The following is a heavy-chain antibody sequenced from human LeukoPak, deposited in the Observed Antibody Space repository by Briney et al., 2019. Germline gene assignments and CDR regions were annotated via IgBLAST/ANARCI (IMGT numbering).Heavy chain of an antibody. J-gene: IGHJ4*02. D-gene: IGHD1-1*01. CDR3: ANNGHDTFDY. CDR2: INSDGSYT. CDR1: GFTFSTYW. V-gene: IGHV3-74*01. Sequence: GWSLRLSCAASGFTFSTYWMHWVRQAPGKGLVWVSHINSDGSYTNYADSVKGRFTISRDNTKNTLYLQMDSLRAEDTAAYYCANNGHDTFDYWGQGTLVTVSS.